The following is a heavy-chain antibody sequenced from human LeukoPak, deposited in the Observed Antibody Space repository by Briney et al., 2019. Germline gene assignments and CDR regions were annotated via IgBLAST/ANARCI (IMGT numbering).Heavy chain of an antibody. V-gene: IGHV4-59*11. Sequence: SETLTLTCTVSGGSISSHNWNWIRQPPGKGLEWIGDIYNSGSPNYNPSLKSRVTISVDTSKNQFSLKLSSVTAADTAVYYCARVDSSGYSTFFDYWGQGRLVTVSS. J-gene: IGHJ4*02. D-gene: IGHD3-22*01. CDR2: IYNSGSP. CDR3: ARVDSSGYSTFFDY. CDR1: GGSISSHN.